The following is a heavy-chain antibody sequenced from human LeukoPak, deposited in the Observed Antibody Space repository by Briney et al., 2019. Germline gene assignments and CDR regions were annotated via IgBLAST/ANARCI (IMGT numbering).Heavy chain of an antibody. D-gene: IGHD3-16*01. V-gene: IGHV4-59*01. J-gene: IGHJ5*02. CDR2: IYYSGST. CDR3: ARVFGDLSWFDP. Sequence: SETLSLTCTVSGGSIGGYYWSWIRQPPGKGLEWIGYIYYSGSTNYNPSLKSRVTISVDTSKNQFSLKLSSVTAADTAVYYCARVFGDLSWFDPWGQGTLVTVSS. CDR1: GGSIGGYY.